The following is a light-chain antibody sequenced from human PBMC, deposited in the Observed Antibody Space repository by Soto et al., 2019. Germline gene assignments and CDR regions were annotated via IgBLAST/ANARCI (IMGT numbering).Light chain of an antibody. CDR2: GAS. J-gene: IGKJ2*01. V-gene: IGKV3-20*01. CDR1: QSVSSSY. CDR3: QQYGSSPLYT. Sequence: EIVLTQSPGTLSLSPGERATLSCRASQSVSSSYLAWYQQKPGQAPRLLIYGASSRATGIPDRFSGSGSGTDFTLNISRLEPEDFAVYYCQQYGSSPLYTFGQGTTLEIK.